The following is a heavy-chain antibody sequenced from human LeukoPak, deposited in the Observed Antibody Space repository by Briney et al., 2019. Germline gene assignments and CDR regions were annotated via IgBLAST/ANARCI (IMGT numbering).Heavy chain of an antibody. V-gene: IGHV4-39*01. Sequence: SETLSLTCIVSGGSISSGDYYWSWIRQPPGKGLEWIGYIYYSGSTYYNPSLKSRVTISVDTSKNQFSLKLSSVTAADTAVYYCARHTYYDFWSGYYTVFDYWGQGTLVTVSS. CDR1: GGSISSGDYY. CDR2: IYYSGST. CDR3: ARHTYYDFWSGYYTVFDY. J-gene: IGHJ4*02. D-gene: IGHD3-3*01.